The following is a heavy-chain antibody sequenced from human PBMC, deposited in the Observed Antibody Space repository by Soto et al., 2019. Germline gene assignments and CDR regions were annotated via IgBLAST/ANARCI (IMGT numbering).Heavy chain of an antibody. CDR1: GFTFSSYA. CDR3: AKDQSTGWYYFDY. J-gene: IGHJ4*02. Sequence: GGSLRLSCAASGFTFSSYAMSWVRQAPGKGLEWVSGISVSGVSTYYADSVKGRFTISRDISKNTLYLQMNSLRAEDTAVYYCAKDQSTGWYYFDYWGQGTLVTVSS. D-gene: IGHD6-19*01. CDR2: ISVSGVST. V-gene: IGHV3-23*01.